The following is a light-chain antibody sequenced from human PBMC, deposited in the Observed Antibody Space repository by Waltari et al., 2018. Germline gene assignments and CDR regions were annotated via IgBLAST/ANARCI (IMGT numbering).Light chain of an antibody. Sequence: QSALAQPASVSGSPGRSITLSCSGSRRDVGGYDLVSWSQQKPGRAPKLIISDVPERPSGVSDRFSGSKSGNTASLTISGLLPEDEADYYCCSYAGNRIWIFGGGTKVTVL. CDR2: DVP. J-gene: IGLJ2*01. CDR3: CSYAGNRIWI. CDR1: RRDVGGYDL. V-gene: IGLV2-23*02.